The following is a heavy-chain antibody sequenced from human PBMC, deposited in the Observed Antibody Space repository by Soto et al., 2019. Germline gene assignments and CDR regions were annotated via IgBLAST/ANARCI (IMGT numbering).Heavy chain of an antibody. V-gene: IGHV4-4*02. D-gene: IGHD6-19*01. Sequence: SETLSLTCAASGGSISSSNWWSWVRQPPGKGLEWIGEIYHSGSTNYNPSLKSRVTISVDTSKNQFSLKLSSVTAADTAVYYCARAGIAVAGRDYYYYGMDVWGQGTTVTVSS. CDR1: GGSISSSNW. CDR2: IYHSGST. CDR3: ARAGIAVAGRDYYYYGMDV. J-gene: IGHJ6*02.